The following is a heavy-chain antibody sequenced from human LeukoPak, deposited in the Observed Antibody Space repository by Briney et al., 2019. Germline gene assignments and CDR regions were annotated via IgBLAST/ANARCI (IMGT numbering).Heavy chain of an antibody. V-gene: IGHV4-59*01. CDR1: GGSISSYY. Sequence: SSESLSLTCTVSGGSISSYYWSWIRQPPGKGLEWIGYIYYSGSTNYNPSLKSRVTISVDTSKNQFSLKLSSVTAADTAVYYCARCYYDSSSPCDYWGQGTLVTVSS. CDR2: IYYSGST. CDR3: ARCYYDSSSPCDY. J-gene: IGHJ4*02. D-gene: IGHD3-22*01.